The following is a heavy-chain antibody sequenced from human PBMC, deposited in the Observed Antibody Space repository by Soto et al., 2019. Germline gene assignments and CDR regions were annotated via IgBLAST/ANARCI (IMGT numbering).Heavy chain of an antibody. J-gene: IGHJ4*02. Sequence: QVQLVQSGAEVKKPGSSVKVSCKASGGTFSSYAISWVRQAPGQGLEWMGGIIPIFGTANYAQKFQGRVTITADESTSTAYMELSRLRSEDTAVYYCARGLYYGSGREGYFDYWGQGTLVTVSS. CDR3: ARGLYYGSGREGYFDY. V-gene: IGHV1-69*01. CDR2: IIPIFGTA. D-gene: IGHD3-10*01. CDR1: GGTFSSYA.